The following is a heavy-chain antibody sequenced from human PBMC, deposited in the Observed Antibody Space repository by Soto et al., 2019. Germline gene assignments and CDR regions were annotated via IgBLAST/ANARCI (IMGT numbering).Heavy chain of an antibody. Sequence: SETLSLTCTVSGGSISSGGYYWSWIRQHPGKGLEWIGYIYYSGSTYYNPSLKSRVTISVDTSKNQFSLKLSSVTAADTAVYYCARDTGGSSGYSYWYFDLWGRGTLDTVSS. CDR3: ARDTGGSSGYSYWYFDL. D-gene: IGHD3-22*01. CDR2: IYYSGST. J-gene: IGHJ2*01. CDR1: GGSISSGGYY. V-gene: IGHV4-31*03.